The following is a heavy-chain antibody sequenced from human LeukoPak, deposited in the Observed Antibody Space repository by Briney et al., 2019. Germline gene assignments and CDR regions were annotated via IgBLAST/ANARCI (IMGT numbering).Heavy chain of an antibody. V-gene: IGHV3-7*04. J-gene: IGHJ4*02. D-gene: IGHD2-2*01. Sequence: DSVKGRFTISRDNAKNSLYLQMNSLRAEDTAVYYCARSRADYWGRGTLVTASS. CDR3: ARSRADY.